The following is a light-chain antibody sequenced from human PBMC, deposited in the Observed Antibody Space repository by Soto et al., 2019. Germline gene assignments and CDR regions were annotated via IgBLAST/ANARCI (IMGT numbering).Light chain of an antibody. J-gene: IGKJ5*01. CDR2: EVS. CDR3: MQTIQLPIT. CDR1: QSLLQSDGKTY. Sequence: DIVMTQTPLSLSVTPGQPASISCKSSQSLLQSDGKTYLFWLLQKPGQPPKLLIYEVSKRFSGVPDRFSGSGSGTESTLKISRVEAEDVGVYYCMQTIQLPITFGQGTRLEIK. V-gene: IGKV2D-29*01.